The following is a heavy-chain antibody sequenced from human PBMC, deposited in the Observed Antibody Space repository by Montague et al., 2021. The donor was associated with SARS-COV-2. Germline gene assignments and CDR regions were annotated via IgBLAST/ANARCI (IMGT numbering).Heavy chain of an antibody. CDR3: ARHFFSAGAEEAGWFDP. CDR1: GGSISSYY. V-gene: IGHV4-4*07. J-gene: IGHJ5*02. Sequence: SGTLSLTCTVSGGSISSYYWSWIRQPAGKGLEWIGRIYTSGSTNYNPSLKSRVTMSVDTSKNQFSLKLSSVTAADTAVYYCARHFFSAGAEEAGWFDPWGQGTLVTVSS. D-gene: IGHD3-3*02. CDR2: IYTSGST.